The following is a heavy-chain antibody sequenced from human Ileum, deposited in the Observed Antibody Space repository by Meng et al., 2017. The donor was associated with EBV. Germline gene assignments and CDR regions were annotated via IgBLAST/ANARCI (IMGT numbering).Heavy chain of an antibody. CDR1: DDSFSSSSW. CDR3: ARHSAYSQGY. D-gene: IGHD4-11*01. Sequence: QVSPRESGPGLGKPSRTQSSTCAASDDSFSSSSWWSCVRKPPGKGLEWIGKIYYTGITDYNPSLKTLVTISVDKSRNQVPLKLNSVTAADTAVLFCARHSAYSQGYWGQGTLVTVSS. J-gene: IGHJ4*02. CDR2: IYYTGIT. V-gene: IGHV4-4*02.